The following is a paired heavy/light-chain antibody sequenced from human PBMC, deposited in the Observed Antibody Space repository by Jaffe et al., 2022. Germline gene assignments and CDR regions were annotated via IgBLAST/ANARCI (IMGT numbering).Heavy chain of an antibody. J-gene: IGHJ6*03. CDR3: ARLRYDFWSGYSTQMTLYMDV. D-gene: IGHD3-3*01. CDR1: GFTFSDYY. Sequence: QVQLVESGGGLVKPGGSLRLSCAASGFTFSDYYMSWIRQAPGKGLEWVSYISSSGSTIYYADSVKGRFTISRDNAKNSLYLQMNSLRAEDTAVYYCARLRYDFWSGYSTQMTLYMDVWGKGTTVTVSS. CDR2: ISSSGSTI. V-gene: IGHV3-11*01.
Light chain of an antibody. CDR1: QGISNS. CDR2: AAS. V-gene: IGKV1-NL1*01. Sequence: DIQMTQSPSSLSASVGDRVTITCRASQGISNSLAWYQQKPGKAPKLLLYAASRLESGVPSRFSGSGSGTDYTLTISSLQPEDFATYYCQQYYSTPPWTFGQGTKVEIK. CDR3: QQYYSTPPWT. J-gene: IGKJ1*01.